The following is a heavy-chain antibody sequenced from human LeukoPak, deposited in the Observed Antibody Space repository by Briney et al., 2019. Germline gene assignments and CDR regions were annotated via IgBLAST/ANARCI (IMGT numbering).Heavy chain of an antibody. CDR3: ASYSSNWHALRY. Sequence: GGSLRLSCAASGFTFSSYAMSWVRQAPGKGLEWVSAISGSGGSTYYADSVKGRFTISRDNAKDTLYLQMNGLRAEDTAVYYCASYSSNWHALRYWGHGTLVTVSS. CDR1: GFTFSSYA. V-gene: IGHV3-23*01. D-gene: IGHD6-13*01. CDR2: ISGSGGST. J-gene: IGHJ4*01.